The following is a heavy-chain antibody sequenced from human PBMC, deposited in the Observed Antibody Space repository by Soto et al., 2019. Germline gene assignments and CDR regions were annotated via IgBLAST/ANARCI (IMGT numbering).Heavy chain of an antibody. V-gene: IGHV1-2*04. CDR3: ARVDCSSTSCYRWFDP. Sequence: QVQLVQSGAEVKKPGASVKVSCKASGYNFTGYYMHWVRQAPGQGLEWMGWINPNSGGTNYAQKFQGWVTMTRDTSFSTANMELSRLRADDTAVYYCARVDCSSTSCYRWFDPWGQGTLVTVSS. D-gene: IGHD2-2*01. CDR1: GYNFTGYY. J-gene: IGHJ5*02. CDR2: INPNSGGT.